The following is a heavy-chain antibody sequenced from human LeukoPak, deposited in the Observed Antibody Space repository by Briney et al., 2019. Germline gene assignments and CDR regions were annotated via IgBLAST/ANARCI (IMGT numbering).Heavy chain of an antibody. CDR1: GGTFSSYA. CDR2: IIPIFGTA. D-gene: IGHD3-16*02. Sequence: ASVKVSCKASGGTFSSYAISWVRQAPGQGLEWMGGIIPIFGTANYAQKFQGRVTITAGESTSTAYMELSSLRSEDTAVYYCAREVYDYVWGRYRYLDYWGQGTLVTVSS. V-gene: IGHV1-69*13. CDR3: AREVYDYVWGRYRYLDY. J-gene: IGHJ4*02.